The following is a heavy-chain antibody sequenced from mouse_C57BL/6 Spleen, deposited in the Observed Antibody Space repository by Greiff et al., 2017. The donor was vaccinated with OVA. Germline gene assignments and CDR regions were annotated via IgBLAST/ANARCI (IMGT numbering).Heavy chain of an antibody. J-gene: IGHJ1*03. V-gene: IGHV1-53*01. CDR1: GYTFTSYW. D-gene: IGHD2-12*01. Sequence: QVQLQQPGTELVKPGASVKLSCKASGYTFTSYWMHWVKQRPGQGLEWIGNINPSNGGTNYNEKFKSKATLTVDKSSSTAYMQLSSLTSEDSAVYYGARENDDRGGWYFDVWGTGTTVTVSS. CDR2: INPSNGGT. CDR3: ARENDDRGGWYFDV.